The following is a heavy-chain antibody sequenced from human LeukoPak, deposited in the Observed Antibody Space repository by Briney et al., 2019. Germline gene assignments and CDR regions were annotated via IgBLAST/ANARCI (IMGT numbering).Heavy chain of an antibody. CDR2: IWYDGSNK. D-gene: IGHD6-13*01. CDR3: ARDLGITADGNYFDY. J-gene: IGHJ4*02. Sequence: GGSLRLSCAASGFTFSDYGMRWVRQAPGKGLEWVAVIWYDGSNKYYADSVEGRFTVSRDNSKYTLNLQMNSLRAEDTAVYYCARDLGITADGNYFDYWGQGTLVTVSS. CDR1: GFTFSDYG. V-gene: IGHV3-33*01.